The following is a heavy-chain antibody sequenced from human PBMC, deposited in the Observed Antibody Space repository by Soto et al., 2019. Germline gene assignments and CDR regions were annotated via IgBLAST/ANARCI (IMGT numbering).Heavy chain of an antibody. CDR2: IYYSGST. J-gene: IGHJ4*02. Sequence: SETLSLTCTVSGGSISSGGYYWSWIRQHPGRGLEWIGYIYYSGSTYHNPSLKSRVTISVDTSKNQFSLKLSSVTAADTAVYYCASLLLGYCTNGVCYYFDYWGQGTLVTVSS. V-gene: IGHV4-31*03. CDR3: ASLLLGYCTNGVCYYFDY. D-gene: IGHD2-8*01. CDR1: GGSISSGGYY.